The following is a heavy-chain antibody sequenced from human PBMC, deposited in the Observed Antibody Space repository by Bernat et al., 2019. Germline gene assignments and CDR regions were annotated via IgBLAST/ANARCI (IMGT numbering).Heavy chain of an antibody. CDR3: AKWGRTYYYDSSGYSRFDY. CDR2: ISYDGSNK. Sequence: QVQLVESGGGVVQPGRSLRLSCAASGFTFSSYGMHWVRQAPGKGLEWVAVISYDGSNKNYADSVKGRFTISRDNSKNTLYLQMNSLRAEDTAVYYCAKWGRTYYYDSSGYSRFDYWGQGTLVTVSS. J-gene: IGHJ4*02. CDR1: GFTFSSYG. V-gene: IGHV3-30*18. D-gene: IGHD3-22*01.